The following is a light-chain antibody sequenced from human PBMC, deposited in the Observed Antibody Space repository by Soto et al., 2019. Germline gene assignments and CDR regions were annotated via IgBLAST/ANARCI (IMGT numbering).Light chain of an antibody. J-gene: IGKJ1*01. CDR2: AAS. CDR1: RDIDNS. V-gene: IGKV1-27*01. CDR3: QKYNKAPWI. Sequence: DIQMTQSPSSLSASVGDRVTLTCRASRDIDNSLAWYQQIPGKAPKLLIYAASTLQSGVPSRFRGSGSGTSFTLTITTLQPEDVATYYCQKYNKAPWIFGQGTKVDIK.